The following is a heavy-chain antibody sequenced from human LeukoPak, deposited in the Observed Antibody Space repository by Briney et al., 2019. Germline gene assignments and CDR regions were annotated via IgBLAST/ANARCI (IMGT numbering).Heavy chain of an antibody. CDR3: ARESATSSFPFES. J-gene: IGHJ4*02. D-gene: IGHD5-12*01. CDR2: ISASSAFI. Sequence: PGGSLRLSCAASGFDFSSYTMNWVRQAPGKGLEWVSSISASSAFIHYADSVKGRFTVSRDNAKSSLFLQMDRLSVEDTAIYYCARESATSSFPFESWGQGVLVPVSS. V-gene: IGHV3-21*01. CDR1: GFDFSSYT.